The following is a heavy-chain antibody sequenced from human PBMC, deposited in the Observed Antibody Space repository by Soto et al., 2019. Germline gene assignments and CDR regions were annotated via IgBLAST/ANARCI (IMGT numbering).Heavy chain of an antibody. CDR2: ISYDGILK. D-gene: IGHD3-10*01. V-gene: IGHV3-30*18. Sequence: GGSLRLSCAASGFTFSAFGMHWVRQAPGKGLEWVAIISYDGILKYYADSVKGRFTISRDTSKGALYLQMNSLRPEGTAVYYCAKDFKVSGGHYGSLNYYYGMDVWGQGTTVTVSS. CDR1: GFTFSAFG. CDR3: AKDFKVSGGHYGSLNYYYGMDV. J-gene: IGHJ6*02.